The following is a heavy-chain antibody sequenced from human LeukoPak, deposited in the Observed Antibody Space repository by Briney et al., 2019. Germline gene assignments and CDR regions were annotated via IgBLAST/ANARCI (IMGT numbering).Heavy chain of an antibody. D-gene: IGHD6-6*01. Sequence: ASVKVSCKASGGTFSSYAISWVRQAPGQGLEWMGGIIPIFGTANYAQKFQGRVTITADESTSTAYMELSSLRSEDTAVYYCARRGRAALDAFDIWGQGTMVTVSS. CDR1: GGTFSSYA. CDR3: ARRGRAALDAFDI. J-gene: IGHJ3*02. V-gene: IGHV1-69*13. CDR2: IIPIFGTA.